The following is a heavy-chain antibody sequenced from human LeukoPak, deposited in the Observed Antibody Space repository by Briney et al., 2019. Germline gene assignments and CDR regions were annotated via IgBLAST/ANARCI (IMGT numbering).Heavy chain of an antibody. J-gene: IGHJ4*02. CDR2: ISTDGSST. V-gene: IGHV3-74*01. CDR1: GFTFSSYW. CDR3: VRGNFNGGFDH. Sequence: PGESLRLSCAASGFTFSSYWMHWVRQAPGKGLVWVSRISTDGSSTKYADFVEGRFTISRDNDNNTLHLQMNILTAEDTAAYCCVRGNFNGGFDHWGRGTLVTVSP.